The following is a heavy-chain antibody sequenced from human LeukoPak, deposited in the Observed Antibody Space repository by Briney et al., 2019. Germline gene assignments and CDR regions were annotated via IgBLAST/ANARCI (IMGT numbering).Heavy chain of an antibody. CDR1: GFTFSRNG. CDR2: IWYDGSNK. CDR3: AKGIAAGAMGYMDV. V-gene: IGHV3-33*06. Sequence: GGSLRLSCAASGFTFSRNGMHWVRQAPGKGLEGVGVIWYDGSNKYYADSVRGRFTISRDNSKSTMYLQMNSLRVEDTAVYYCAKGIAAGAMGYMDVWGKGTTVTVSS. D-gene: IGHD6-25*01. J-gene: IGHJ6*03.